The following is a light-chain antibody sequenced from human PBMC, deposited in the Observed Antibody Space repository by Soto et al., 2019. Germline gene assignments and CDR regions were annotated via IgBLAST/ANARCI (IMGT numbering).Light chain of an antibody. V-gene: IGLV4-69*01. Sequence: QLVLTQSPSASASLGASVKLTCTLSSGHISYAIAWHQQQPEKGPRYLMKLNSDGSHSKGDEIPDRFSGSSAEAESYLTIPSLQSEDEADYYCQTWGTGIQAVFGGGTPLNVL. J-gene: IGLJ7*01. CDR3: QTWGTGIQAV. CDR1: SGHISYA. CDR2: LNSDGSH.